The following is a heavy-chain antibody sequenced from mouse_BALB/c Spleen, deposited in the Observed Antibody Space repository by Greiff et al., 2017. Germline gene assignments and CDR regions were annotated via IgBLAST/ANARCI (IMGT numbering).Heavy chain of an antibody. CDR2: ISSGGSYT. Sequence: EVQRVESGGDLVKPGGSLKLSCAASGFTFSSYGMSWVRQTPDKRLEWVATISSGGSYTYYPDSVKGRFTITRDNAKNTLYLQMSSLRSEDTAMYYCARPYDYHCFDYWGQGTTLTVSS. V-gene: IGHV5-6*01. CDR1: GFTFSSYG. D-gene: IGHD2-4*01. J-gene: IGHJ2*01. CDR3: ARPYDYHCFDY.